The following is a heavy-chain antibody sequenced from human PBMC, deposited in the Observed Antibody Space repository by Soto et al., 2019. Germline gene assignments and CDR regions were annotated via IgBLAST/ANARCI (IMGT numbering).Heavy chain of an antibody. CDR2: IIPIFGTA. D-gene: IGHD2-15*01. CDR1: GGTFSSYA. CDR3: ARGYCSGGSCLNWFDP. V-gene: IGHV1-69*13. J-gene: IGHJ5*02. Sequence: ASVKVSCKASGGTFSSYAISWVRQAPGQGLEWMGGIIPIFGTANYAQKFQGRVTITADESTSTAYMELSSLRSEDTAMYYCARGYCSGGSCLNWFDPWGQGTLVTVSS.